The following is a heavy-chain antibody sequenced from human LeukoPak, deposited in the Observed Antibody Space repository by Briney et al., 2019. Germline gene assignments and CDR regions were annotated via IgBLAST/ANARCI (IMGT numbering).Heavy chain of an antibody. Sequence: PSETLSLTCTVSGGSISSYYWSWIRQPAGKGLEWIVRIYTSGSTNYNPSLKSRVTMSVDTSKNQFSLKLSSVTAADTAVYYCARAPSVITIFGVVIMYFDYWGQGTLVTVSS. J-gene: IGHJ4*02. V-gene: IGHV4-4*07. CDR3: ARAPSVITIFGVVIMYFDY. CDR1: GGSISSYY. CDR2: IYTSGST. D-gene: IGHD3-3*01.